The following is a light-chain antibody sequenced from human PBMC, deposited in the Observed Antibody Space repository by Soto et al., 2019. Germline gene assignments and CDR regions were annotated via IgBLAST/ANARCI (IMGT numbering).Light chain of an antibody. V-gene: IGKV1-39*01. Sequence: DIHMTQSPSSLAASVGDRVTITCRASQSISGYLNWYQQKPGKAPRLLIYATSNLQSGVPSRFSGSGSGTDFTLTISSLQPEDFATYYCQQGSSTPSIAFGQGTRL. CDR2: ATS. CDR3: QQGSSTPSIA. CDR1: QSISGY. J-gene: IGKJ5*01.